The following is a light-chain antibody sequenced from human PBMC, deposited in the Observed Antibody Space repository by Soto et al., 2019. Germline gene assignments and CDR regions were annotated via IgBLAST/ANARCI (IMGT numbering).Light chain of an antibody. Sequence: QLVLTQSPSASASLGASVKLTCTLSSGHTNYAIAWHQQHPEKGPRFLMKVNSDGGHRKGDGIPDRFSGSSSGSERYLTISSLQSEDEADYYCQTWDTGIGVFGGGTKVTVL. CDR3: QTWDTGIGV. V-gene: IGLV4-69*01. CDR1: SGHTNYA. J-gene: IGLJ2*01. CDR2: VNSDGGH.